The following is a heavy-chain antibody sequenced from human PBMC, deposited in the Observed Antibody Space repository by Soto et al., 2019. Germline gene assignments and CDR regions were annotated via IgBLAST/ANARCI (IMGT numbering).Heavy chain of an antibody. J-gene: IGHJ4*02. CDR2: INHSGSS. Sequence: KASETLSLTCAVYGGSFSGYYWSWIRQPPGKGLEWIGEINHSGSSNYNPSLKSRVTISVDTSKNQFSLNLRSVTAADTAVYYCARGITRIAPDKYYLDSWGQGNLVTVSS. CDR3: ARGITRIAPDKYYLDS. D-gene: IGHD3-22*01. CDR1: GGSFSGYY. V-gene: IGHV4-34*01.